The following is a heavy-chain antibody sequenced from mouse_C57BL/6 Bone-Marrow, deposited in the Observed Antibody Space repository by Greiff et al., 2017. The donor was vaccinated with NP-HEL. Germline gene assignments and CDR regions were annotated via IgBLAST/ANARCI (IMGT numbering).Heavy chain of an antibody. Sequence: VKLMESGPGLVAPSQSLSITCTVSGFSLTSYGVSWVRQPPGQGLEWLGVIWGDGSTNYHSALISRLSISKDNSKSHVFLKLNSLQTDDTATYYCAPSGRANAMDYWGQGTSVTVSS. CDR2: IWGDGST. CDR1: GFSLTSYG. D-gene: IGHD3-1*01. CDR3: APSGRANAMDY. V-gene: IGHV2-3*01. J-gene: IGHJ4*01.